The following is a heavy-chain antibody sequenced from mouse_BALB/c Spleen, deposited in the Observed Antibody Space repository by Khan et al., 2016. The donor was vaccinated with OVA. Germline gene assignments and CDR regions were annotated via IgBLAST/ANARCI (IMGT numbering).Heavy chain of an antibody. Sequence: EVQVVESGGDLVKPGGSLKLSCAASGFTFSTYGMSWVRQTPDKRLEWVATVSTGGSYTYYPDSVKGRFTISRDNAKNTLYLQMSGLKSEDTARFYGTRIAYYYDSEGFAYWGQGTLVTVSA. V-gene: IGHV5-6*01. CDR1: GFTFSTYG. CDR2: VSTGGSYT. D-gene: IGHD1-1*01. J-gene: IGHJ3*01. CDR3: TRIAYYYDSEGFAY.